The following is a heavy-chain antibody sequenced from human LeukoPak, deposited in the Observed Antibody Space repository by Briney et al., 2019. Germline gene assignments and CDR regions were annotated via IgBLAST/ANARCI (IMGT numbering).Heavy chain of an antibody. D-gene: IGHD2-2*02. Sequence: GASVKVSCKASGYILSSYGIAWVRQAPGQGLEWMGWINVYSGSTNFAQKLQGRVTMTTDTSTNTAYMELSNLRFDDTATYYCARDGRYTWYFDFWGQGTLVTVSS. CDR1: GYILSSYG. CDR2: INVYSGST. V-gene: IGHV1-18*01. J-gene: IGHJ4*02. CDR3: ARDGRYTWYFDF.